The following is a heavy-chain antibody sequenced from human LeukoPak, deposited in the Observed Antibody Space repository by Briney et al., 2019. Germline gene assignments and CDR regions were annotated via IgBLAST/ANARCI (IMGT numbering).Heavy chain of an antibody. Sequence: SETLSLTCTVSGGSITNVIYYWSWIRQPPGRGLEWIGYISYSGTTFYNPSLKSRVTISVDTSKNQFSLKVSSVTAADTAVYYCARHDRWKYSHFDYWGQGTLVTVSS. V-gene: IGHV4-39*01. CDR3: ARHDRWKYSHFDY. CDR2: ISYSGTT. J-gene: IGHJ4*02. D-gene: IGHD1-7*01. CDR1: GGSITNVIYY.